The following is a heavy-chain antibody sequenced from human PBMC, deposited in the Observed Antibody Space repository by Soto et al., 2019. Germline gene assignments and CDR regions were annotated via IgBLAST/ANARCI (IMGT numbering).Heavy chain of an antibody. D-gene: IGHD3-3*01. CDR3: EKFPRANYDPS. J-gene: IGHJ5*02. CDR2: LSYDGSEK. Sequence: VGSLRLSCVVSGFTFKNYGMHWVRQAPGKGLEWVSVLSYDGSEKDYAASVRGRFTISRDNSKNTLYLQMNSLRTEDTAIYYCEKFPRANYDPSWGQGTMVTVYS. V-gene: IGHV3-30*18. CDR1: GFTFKNYG.